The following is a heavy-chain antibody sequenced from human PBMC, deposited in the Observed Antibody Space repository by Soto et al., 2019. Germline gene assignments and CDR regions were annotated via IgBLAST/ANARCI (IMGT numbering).Heavy chain of an antibody. J-gene: IGHJ5*02. V-gene: IGHV4-39*02. Sequence: PSETLSLTCTVSGGSISSSSYYWGWIRQPPGKGLEWIGSIYYSGSTYYNPSLKSRVTISVDTSKNQFSLKLSSVTAADTAVYYCARENRTPYYYDSSGYYVSQFDPWGQGTLVTVSS. CDR1: GGSISSSSYY. D-gene: IGHD3-22*01. CDR2: IYYSGST. CDR3: ARENRTPYYYDSSGYYVSQFDP.